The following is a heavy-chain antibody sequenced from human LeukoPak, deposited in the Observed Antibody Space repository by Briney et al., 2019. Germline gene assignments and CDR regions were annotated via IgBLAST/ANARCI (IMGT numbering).Heavy chain of an antibody. Sequence: SETLSLTCAVYGGSFSGYYWSWIRQPPGKGLEWIGEINHSGSTNYNPSLKSRGTISVDTSKNQFSLKLSSVTAADTAVYYCARVITFGGVIVSFDYWGQGTLVTVSS. V-gene: IGHV4-34*01. CDR3: ARVITFGGVIVSFDY. J-gene: IGHJ4*02. CDR2: INHSGST. D-gene: IGHD3-16*02. CDR1: GGSFSGYY.